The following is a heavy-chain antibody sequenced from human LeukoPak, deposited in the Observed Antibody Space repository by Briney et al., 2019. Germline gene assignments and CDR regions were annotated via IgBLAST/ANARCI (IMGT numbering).Heavy chain of an antibody. CDR2: IYSGGST. CDR3: AKLGDSSPPGYYYYYMDV. V-gene: IGHV3-53*01. D-gene: IGHD3-22*01. Sequence: GGSLRLSCAASGFTVSSNYMSWVRQAPGKGLEWVSVIYSGGSTYYADSVKDRFTIPRDNSKNTLYLQMNSLRAEDTAVYYCAKLGDSSPPGYYYYYMDVXGXGTTVTVSS. CDR1: GFTVSSNY. J-gene: IGHJ6*03.